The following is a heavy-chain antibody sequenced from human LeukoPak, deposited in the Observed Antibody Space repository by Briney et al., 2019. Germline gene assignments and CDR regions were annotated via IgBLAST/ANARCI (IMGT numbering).Heavy chain of an antibody. Sequence: GGSLRLYCAASGFTFSSYWMSWVRQAPGKGLEWLANIKQDGSEKYYVDSVKGRFTISRDNAKNSLDLQMNSLRAEDTAVYYCARARGDSYYYYYMDVWGKGTTVTVSS. D-gene: IGHD2-21*02. CDR3: ARARGDSYYYYYMDV. V-gene: IGHV3-7*01. J-gene: IGHJ6*03. CDR1: GFTFSSYW. CDR2: IKQDGSEK.